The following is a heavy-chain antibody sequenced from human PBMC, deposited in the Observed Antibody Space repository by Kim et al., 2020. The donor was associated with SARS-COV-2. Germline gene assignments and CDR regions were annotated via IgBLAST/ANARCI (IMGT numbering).Heavy chain of an antibody. V-gene: IGHV1-24*01. CDR2: FNYEDGEI. J-gene: IGHJ6*02. CDR3: ATMDV. Sequence: ASVKVSCRVSGASLSDLSIQWIRQTPGKGLEWMAGFNYEDGEIVYAQKFQGRVTLTEDTSADIVYMDLRRLKSDDTAVYYCATMDVWGQGTTVAVS. CDR1: GASLSDLS.